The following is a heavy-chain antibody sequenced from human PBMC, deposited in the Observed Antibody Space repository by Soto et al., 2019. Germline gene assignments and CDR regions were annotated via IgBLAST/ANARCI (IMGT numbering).Heavy chain of an antibody. D-gene: IGHD3-3*01. J-gene: IGHJ6*02. V-gene: IGHV3-7*01. CDR2: IKQDGSEK. CDR1: GFTFSRYW. CDR3: AREDGDYYGMDV. Sequence: EVQLVESGGGLVQPGGSLRLSCAASGFTFSRYWMSWVRQAPGKGLEWVANIKQDGSEKYYVDSVKGRFTISRDNAKSSLYLQMNSLDVEDTAVYYCAREDGDYYGMDVWGQGTTVTVSS.